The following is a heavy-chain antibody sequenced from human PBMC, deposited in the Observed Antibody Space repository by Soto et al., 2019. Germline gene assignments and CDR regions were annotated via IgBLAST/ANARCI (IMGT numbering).Heavy chain of an antibody. CDR3: ARVTSHQAAY. V-gene: IGHV3-30-3*01. D-gene: IGHD2-2*01. CDR2: ISYDGSNK. Sequence: GGSLRLSCAASGFTFSSYAMHWVRQAPGKGLEGVAVISYDGSNKYYADSVKGRFTISRDNSKNTLYLQMNSLRAEDTAVYYCARVTSHQAAYWGQGTMVTVSS. CDR1: GFTFSSYA. J-gene: IGHJ4*02.